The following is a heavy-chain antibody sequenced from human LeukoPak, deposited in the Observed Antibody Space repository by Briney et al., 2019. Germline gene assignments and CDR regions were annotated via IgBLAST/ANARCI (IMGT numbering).Heavy chain of an antibody. D-gene: IGHD3-10*01. J-gene: IGHJ5*02. CDR2: IKQDGSEK. CDR1: GFTFSSYW. CDR3: ARIWFGELYNWFDP. Sequence: GSLRLSCAASGFTFSSYWMSWVRQAPGKGLEWVANIKQDGSEKYYVDSVKGRFTISSDNAKNSLYLQMNSLRAEDTAVYYCARIWFGELYNWFDPWGQGTLVTVSS. V-gene: IGHV3-7*01.